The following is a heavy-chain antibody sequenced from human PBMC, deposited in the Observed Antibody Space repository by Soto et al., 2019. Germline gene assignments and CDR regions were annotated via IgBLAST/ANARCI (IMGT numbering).Heavy chain of an antibody. V-gene: IGHV4-30-4*01. Sequence: QVQLQESGPGLVTPSQTLSLTCTVSGGSISSGDYYWSWIRQPPGKGLEWIGYIYYSGSTYYNPSLKSRVTISVDTSKNQFSLKLSSVTAADTAMYSCASLPLRTWYFDLWGRGTLVTVSS. J-gene: IGHJ2*01. CDR2: IYYSGST. CDR1: GGSISSGDYY. CDR3: ASLPLRTWYFDL.